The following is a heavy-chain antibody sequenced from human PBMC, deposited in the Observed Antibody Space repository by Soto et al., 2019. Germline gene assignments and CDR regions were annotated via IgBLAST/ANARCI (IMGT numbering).Heavy chain of an antibody. D-gene: IGHD1-26*01. V-gene: IGHV6-1*01. Sequence: QVQLQQSGPGLVQPSQTLSLTCAISGDSVSSKAAAWNWIRQSPSRGLEWLGRTYYRSKWSTEYAVSVKGRITGKPDTAKNQFSLQLKSVTPEDTAVYYCARAVAGSYEYWGQVTLVTVS. CDR1: GDSVSSKAAA. CDR2: TYYRSKWST. CDR3: ARAVAGSYEY. J-gene: IGHJ4*02.